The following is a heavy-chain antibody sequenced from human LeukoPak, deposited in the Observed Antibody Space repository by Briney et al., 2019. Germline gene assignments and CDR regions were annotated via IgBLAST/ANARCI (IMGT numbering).Heavy chain of an antibody. CDR1: GGSISSSNW. Sequence: SETLSLTCAVSGGSISSSNWWSWVRQPPGKGLEWIGEIYHSGSTNYNPSLKSRVTISADKSKNQFSLKLSSVTAADTAVYYCASLYGDYDSYWGQGTLVTVSS. D-gene: IGHD4-17*01. CDR2: IYHSGST. CDR3: ASLYGDYDSY. J-gene: IGHJ4*02. V-gene: IGHV4-4*02.